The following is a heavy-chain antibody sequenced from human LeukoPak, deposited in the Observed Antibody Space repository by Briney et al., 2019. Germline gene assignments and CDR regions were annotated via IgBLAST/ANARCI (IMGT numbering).Heavy chain of an antibody. CDR3: ARRLHYYYMDV. J-gene: IGHJ6*03. Sequence: SETLSLTCAVYGGSFSGYYWSWIRQPPGKGLEWIGEINHSGSTNYNPSLKSRVTISVDTSKNQFSLNLSSVTASDTAVYYCARRLHYYYMDVWGKGTTVTISS. V-gene: IGHV4-34*01. CDR1: GGSFSGYY. CDR2: INHSGST. D-gene: IGHD3-16*01.